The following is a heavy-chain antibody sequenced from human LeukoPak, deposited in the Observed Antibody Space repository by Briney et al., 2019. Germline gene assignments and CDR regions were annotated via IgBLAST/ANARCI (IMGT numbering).Heavy chain of an antibody. CDR2: ISNSGST. V-gene: IGHV4-39*07. CDR1: GGSISSSSYH. Sequence: NSSETLSLTCTVSGGSISSSSYHWGWIRQPPGEGLEWIGSISNSGSTYYNPSLKSRVTISVDTSKNQFSLKLSSVTAADTAVYYCARYASGSYYRGIAYWGQGTLVTVSS. D-gene: IGHD1-26*01. CDR3: ARYASGSYYRGIAY. J-gene: IGHJ4*02.